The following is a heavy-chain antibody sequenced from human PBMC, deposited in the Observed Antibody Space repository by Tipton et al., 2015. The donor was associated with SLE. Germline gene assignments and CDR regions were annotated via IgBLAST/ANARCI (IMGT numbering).Heavy chain of an antibody. CDR2: ISHSGSA. CDR3: ARHPGNWNFPYYFDT. J-gene: IGHJ4*02. Sequence: LRLSCAVSRGSFSGYAWNWIRQAPGKGPEWIGEISHSGSANYNASLKSRVTMSLDKSNNQFSLRLSSVTAADTAVYYCARHPGNWNFPYYFDTWGQGTLVTVSS. CDR1: RGSFSGYA. D-gene: IGHD1-7*01. V-gene: IGHV4-34*01.